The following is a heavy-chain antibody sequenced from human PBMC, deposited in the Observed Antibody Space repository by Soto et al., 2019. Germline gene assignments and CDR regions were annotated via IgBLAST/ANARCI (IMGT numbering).Heavy chain of an antibody. V-gene: IGHV3-30*18. CDR1: GFRFSNNG. D-gene: IGHD3-16*01. CDR2: ISYDGSKK. CDR3: AKDRVESGLGEIDY. Sequence: GGSLRLSCAASGFRFSNNGMHWVRQAPGKGLEWVAIISYDGSKKYYADSVKGRFTIPRDNSKNTLYLQMNSLRVEDTAVYYCAKDRVESGLGEIDYWGQGTLVTVSS. J-gene: IGHJ4*02.